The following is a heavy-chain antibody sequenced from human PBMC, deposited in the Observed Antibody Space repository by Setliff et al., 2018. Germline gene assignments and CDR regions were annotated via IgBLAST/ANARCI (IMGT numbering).Heavy chain of an antibody. CDR2: IFYSGST. V-gene: IGHV4-39*01. J-gene: IGHJ5*02. D-gene: IGHD3-9*01. Sequence: KPSETLSLTCTVSGGSISSSSYYWGWIRQPPGKGLEWIGSIFYSGSTYYNPSLKSRVTISVDTSKNQFSLKLSSVTAADTAVYYCARPSKYYDILTGYYHNWFDPCGQGTLVTVSS. CDR3: ARPSKYYDILTGYYHNWFDP. CDR1: GGSISSSSYY.